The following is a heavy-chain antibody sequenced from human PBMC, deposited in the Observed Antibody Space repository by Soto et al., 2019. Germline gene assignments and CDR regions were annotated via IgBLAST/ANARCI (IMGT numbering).Heavy chain of an antibody. CDR3: AKDRGWSSADLEY. J-gene: IGHJ4*02. V-gene: IGHV3-30*18. D-gene: IGHD6-19*01. CDR2: ISYDGSSD. CDR1: GFTFSSFG. Sequence: QVQLVESGGGVVQSGRSLRLSCAASGFTFSSFGMHWVRQAPGKGLEWVALISYDGSSDYYVDSVKGRFTISRDKSKNTLYLQMNSLRPEDTAVYYCAKDRGWSSADLEYWGQGTLVTVSS.